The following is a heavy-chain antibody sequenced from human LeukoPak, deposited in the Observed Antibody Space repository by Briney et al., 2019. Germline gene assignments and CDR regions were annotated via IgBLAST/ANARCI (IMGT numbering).Heavy chain of an antibody. V-gene: IGHV4-34*01. Sequence: SETLSLTCAVYGGSFSGYYWSWIRQPPGKGLEWIGEINHSGSTNYNPSLKSRVTISVDTSKNQFPLKLSSVTAADTAVYYCARAHSRNYGMDAWGQGTTVTVSS. CDR3: ARAHSRNYGMDA. CDR2: INHSGST. J-gene: IGHJ6*02. D-gene: IGHD1-14*01. CDR1: GGSFSGYY.